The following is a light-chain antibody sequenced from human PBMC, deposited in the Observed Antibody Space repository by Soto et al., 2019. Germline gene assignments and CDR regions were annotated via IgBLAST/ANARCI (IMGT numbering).Light chain of an antibody. CDR2: GAS. Sequence: EVVMSQSPATLSVSPGEDATLSCRASQGIGDTLAWYQHKRGQAPRLLIYGASSRATGIPDRFSGSGSGTDFTLTISRLEPEDFAVYYCQQRSNWPPITFGQGTRLEIK. V-gene: IGKV3D-20*02. J-gene: IGKJ5*01. CDR3: QQRSNWPPIT. CDR1: QGIGDT.